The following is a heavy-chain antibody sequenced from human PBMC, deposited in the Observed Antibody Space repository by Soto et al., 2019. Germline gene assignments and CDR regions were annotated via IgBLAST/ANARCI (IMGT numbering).Heavy chain of an antibody. CDR3: ARARRGSSGYYYYYYGMDV. Sequence: SETLSLTCAVYGGSFSGYYWSWIRQPPGKGLEWIGEINHSGSTNYNPSLKSRVTISVDTSKNQFSLKLRSVTAADTAVYYCARARRGSSGYYYYYYGMDVWGQGTTVTVSS. CDR2: INHSGST. CDR1: GGSFSGYY. D-gene: IGHD3-22*01. V-gene: IGHV4-34*01. J-gene: IGHJ6*02.